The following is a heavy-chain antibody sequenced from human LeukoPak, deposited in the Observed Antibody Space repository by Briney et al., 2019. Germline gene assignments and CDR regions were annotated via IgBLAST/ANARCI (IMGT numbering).Heavy chain of an antibody. CDR3: TTLDFDY. CDR1: EFTFSSYA. V-gene: IGHV3-73*01. Sequence: GGSLRLSCAASEFTFSSYAMSWVRQAPGKGLEWVGRIRNKANSYATAYAASVKGRFTISRDDSKNTAYLQMNSLKTEDTALYYCTTLDFDYWGQGTLVTVSS. CDR2: IRNKANSYAT. J-gene: IGHJ4*02.